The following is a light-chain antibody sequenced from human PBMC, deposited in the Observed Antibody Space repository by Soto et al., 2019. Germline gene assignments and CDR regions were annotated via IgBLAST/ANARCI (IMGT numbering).Light chain of an antibody. CDR2: GAF. V-gene: IGKV3-20*01. CDR1: QSVSNNY. CDR3: QQYGSSGT. Sequence: EIVLTQSPGTLSLPPGERATLSCSASQSVSNNYLAWYQQKPGQAPRLLIYGAFKRATGIPDRFSGSGSGTVFTLSISRLEPEDFAVYCCQQYGSSGTFGQGTKVEIK. J-gene: IGKJ1*01.